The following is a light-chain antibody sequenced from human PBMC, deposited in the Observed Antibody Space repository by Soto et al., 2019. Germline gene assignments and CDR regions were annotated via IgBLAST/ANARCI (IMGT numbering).Light chain of an antibody. CDR1: QSVSNN. CDR3: QHYGRGSPIA. J-gene: IGKJ5*01. Sequence: ERVLTQAPCTLSVSPGDRATLSCRASQSVSNNLAWYQQKPGQPPKLLIFGASSRATGIPARFSGSGSGTDFTLIINRLQPEDFALYFCQHYGRGSPIAFGLGTRLEI. V-gene: IGKV3-20*01. CDR2: GAS.